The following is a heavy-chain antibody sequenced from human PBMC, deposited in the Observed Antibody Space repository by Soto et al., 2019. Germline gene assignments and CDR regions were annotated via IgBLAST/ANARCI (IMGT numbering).Heavy chain of an antibody. D-gene: IGHD3-9*01. V-gene: IGHV3-23*01. CDR2: ISGSGGST. J-gene: IGHJ4*02. CDR1: GFTFVTYA. Sequence: EVQLLESGGGLVQSGGSLRLSCAASGFTFVTYAMSWVRQAPGKGLEWVSVISGSGGSTSYADSVKGRFTISRDNSKNMLYLQLNSLRAEDTATYYCAKASPYYDILIAYNWGQGTLVTVSS. CDR3: AKASPYYDILIAYN.